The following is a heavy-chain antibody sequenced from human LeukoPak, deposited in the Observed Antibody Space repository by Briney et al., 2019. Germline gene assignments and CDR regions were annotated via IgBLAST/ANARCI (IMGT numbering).Heavy chain of an antibody. V-gene: IGHV3-23*01. CDR1: GFTFSIYA. D-gene: IGHD1-26*01. CDR3: AKGYRGNYDY. Sequence: GRSLRLSCAASGFTFSIYAMTWVRQAPGKGLEWVSAISDRRGDTYYADSVKGRFTISRDNSKNTLYLQMNSLRAEDTAVYYCAKGYRGNYDYWGQGTLVTVSS. J-gene: IGHJ4*02. CDR2: ISDRRGDT.